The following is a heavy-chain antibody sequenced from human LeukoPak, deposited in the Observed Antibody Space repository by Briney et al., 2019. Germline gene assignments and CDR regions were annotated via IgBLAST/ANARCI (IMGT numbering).Heavy chain of an antibody. D-gene: IGHD6-19*01. J-gene: IGHJ5*02. CDR2: IYPGDSDT. CDR3: ARQWLVPWFDP. Sequence: GESLKISCKGSEYGFTSYWIRWLRQMPGKGLEWMGIIYPGDSDTRYSPSFQGQVTISADKSISTSYLQWSSLKASDTAMYYCARQWLVPWFDPWGQGTLVTVSS. V-gene: IGHV5-51*01. CDR1: EYGFTSYW.